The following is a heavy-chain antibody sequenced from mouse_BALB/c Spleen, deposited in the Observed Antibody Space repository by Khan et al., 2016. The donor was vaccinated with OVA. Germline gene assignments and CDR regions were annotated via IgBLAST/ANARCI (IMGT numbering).Heavy chain of an antibody. CDR3: ARVGYNGTMDY. CDR2: INTYTGEP. D-gene: IGHD2-14*01. CDR1: GYTFTIYG. V-gene: IGHV9-3-1*01. J-gene: IGHJ4*01. Sequence: QIQLVQFGPELKKPGETVKISCKASGYTFTIYGMNWVRQAPGKGLKWMGWINTYTGEPTYADDFKGRFAFSLETSASTAYLQINNLKNEDTATYFCARVGYNGTMDYWGQGTSVTVSS.